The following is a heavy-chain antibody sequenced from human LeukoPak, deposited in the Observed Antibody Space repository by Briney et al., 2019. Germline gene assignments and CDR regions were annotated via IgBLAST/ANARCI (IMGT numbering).Heavy chain of an antibody. CDR1: GFTFSSHE. D-gene: IGHD6-19*01. Sequence: PGGSLRLSCAASGFTFSSHEMNWVRQAPGKGLEWVSYISSSGSTIYYADSVKGRFTISRDNAKNSLYLQMNSLRAEDTAVYYCARHSSGWGYYYYYYGMDVWGQGTTVTVSS. V-gene: IGHV3-48*03. CDR2: ISSSGSTI. J-gene: IGHJ6*02. CDR3: ARHSSGWGYYYYYYGMDV.